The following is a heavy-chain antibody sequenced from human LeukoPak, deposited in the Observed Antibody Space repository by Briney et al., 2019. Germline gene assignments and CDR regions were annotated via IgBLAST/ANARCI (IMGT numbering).Heavy chain of an antibody. V-gene: IGHV3-23*01. Sequence: PGGSLRLSCVDSGFTFSNYAMNWVRQAPGKGLERVSAISGSGGNTYYADSVKGRLTISRDNSRNTLLLQINSLRAEDTAVYYCAKAGGLDHYYYMDVWGKGTTVTVSS. J-gene: IGHJ6*03. CDR3: AKAGGLDHYYYMDV. CDR2: ISGSGGNT. CDR1: GFTFSNYA.